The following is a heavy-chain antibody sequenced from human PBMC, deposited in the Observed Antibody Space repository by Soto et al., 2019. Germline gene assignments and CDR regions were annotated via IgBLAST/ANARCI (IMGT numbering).Heavy chain of an antibody. Sequence: EVQLLESGGGLVQPGGSLRLSCAASGFIFSDYSMAWVRQTPEKGLEWVSGMSISGEKTFYADSVNGRFTVSRDSSKNTVYLQRNSLRVEDTAVYYCARWSGYGDLWGQGTLVTVSS. CDR3: ARWSGYGDL. V-gene: IGHV3-23*01. CDR2: MSISGEKT. D-gene: IGHD5-12*01. J-gene: IGHJ4*02. CDR1: GFIFSDYS.